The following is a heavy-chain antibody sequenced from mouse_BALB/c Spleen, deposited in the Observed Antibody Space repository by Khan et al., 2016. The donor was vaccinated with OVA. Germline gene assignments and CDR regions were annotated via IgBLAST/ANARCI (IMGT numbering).Heavy chain of an antibody. J-gene: IGHJ3*01. D-gene: IGHD2-12*01. CDR2: IDPSTGYT. CDR1: GYTFTTYW. Sequence: VQLVESGAELAKPGASVKMSCKASGYTFTTYWMHWVKQRPGQGLEWIGYIDPSTGYTEYNQKFKDKATLTTDKSSSTAYMQLSSLTSEDSAVXYCARRGLYCIFAYWGQGTLVTVSA. V-gene: IGHV1-7*01. CDR3: ARRGLYCIFAY.